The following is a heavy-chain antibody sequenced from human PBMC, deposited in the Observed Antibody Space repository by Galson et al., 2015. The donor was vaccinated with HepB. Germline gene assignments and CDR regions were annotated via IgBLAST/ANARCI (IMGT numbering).Heavy chain of an antibody. CDR1: GFTFSSYA. CDR2: ISGSGGST. J-gene: IGHJ4*02. CDR3: AKEEYSSGWYRFFYFDY. Sequence: SLRLSCAASGFTFSSYAMSWVRRAPGKGLEWVSAISGSGGSTYYADSVKGRFTISRDNSKNTLYLQMNSLRAEDTAVYYCAKEEYSSGWYRFFYFDYWGQGTLVTVSS. V-gene: IGHV3-23*01. D-gene: IGHD6-19*01.